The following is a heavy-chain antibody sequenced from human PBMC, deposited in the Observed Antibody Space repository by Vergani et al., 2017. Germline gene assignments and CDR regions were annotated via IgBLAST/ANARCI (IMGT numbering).Heavy chain of an antibody. CDR3: ARSPPGFSDSSGYLDY. CDR2: IYYSGST. J-gene: IGHJ4*02. D-gene: IGHD3-22*01. V-gene: IGHV4-39*07. CDR1: GGSISSSSYY. Sequence: QLQLQESGPGLVKPSETLSLTCTVSGGSISSSSYYWGWIRQPPGKGLEWIGSIYYSGSTNYNPSLKSRVTISVDTSKNQFSLKLSSVTAADTAVYYCARSPPGFSDSSGYLDYWGQGTLVTVSS.